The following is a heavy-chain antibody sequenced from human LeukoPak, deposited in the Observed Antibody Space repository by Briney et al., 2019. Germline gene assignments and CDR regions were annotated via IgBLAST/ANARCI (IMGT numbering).Heavy chain of an antibody. CDR1: GFTFSSYG. CDR2: ISYDGSNK. D-gene: IGHD3-10*01. J-gene: IGHJ6*02. V-gene: IGHV3-30*18. Sequence: GGSLRLSCAASGFTFSSYGMHWVRQAPGKGLEWVAVISYDGSNKYYADSVKGRFTISRDSSKNTLYLQMNSLRAEDTAVYYCAKSPHYGSGSYTYYYGMDVWGQGTTVTVSS. CDR3: AKSPHYGSGSYTYYYGMDV.